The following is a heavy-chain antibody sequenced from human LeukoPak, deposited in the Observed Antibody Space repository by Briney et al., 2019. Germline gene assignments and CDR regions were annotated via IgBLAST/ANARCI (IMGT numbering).Heavy chain of an antibody. CDR1: GYNFTNYW. V-gene: IGHV5-51*01. D-gene: IGHD2-15*01. J-gene: IGHJ5*02. Sequence: GESLKISCKGSGYNFTNYWIGWVRQMPGKGLEWMGIIYPGDSNTRYNPSFQGQVTISADKSLSTAFLQWSSLKASDTAMYYCARHPYSGFCITDICYRWFDPWGQGTLVTVS. CDR3: ARHPYSGFCITDICYRWFDP. CDR2: IYPGDSNT.